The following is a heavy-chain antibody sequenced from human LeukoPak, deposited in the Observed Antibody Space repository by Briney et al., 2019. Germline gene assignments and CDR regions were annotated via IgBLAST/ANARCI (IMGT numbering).Heavy chain of an antibody. CDR2: IYYSGST. Sequence: PSETLSLTCTASGGTISSYYWSWIRQPPGQGLEWIGYIYYSGSTNYNPSLKSRVIISVDTSKNPFSLKLSSVTAADTAVYYCARVSRAQDIVVVPAAWGAFDIWGQGTMVTVSS. V-gene: IGHV4-59*01. D-gene: IGHD2-2*01. CDR1: GGTISSYY. CDR3: ARVSRAQDIVVVPAAWGAFDI. J-gene: IGHJ3*02.